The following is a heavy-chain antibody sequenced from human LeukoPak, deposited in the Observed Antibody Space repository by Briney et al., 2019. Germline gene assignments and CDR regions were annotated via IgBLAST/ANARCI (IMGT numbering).Heavy chain of an antibody. Sequence: GGSLRLSCEAVGFNISNAWMSWVRQTPGKGLEWVGRLKSKADGGTIDFAAPVTDRFTISRDDSKNLMHLQLNSLKTEDSGVYFCTTDRLFFQHWGQGTVVTVS. CDR2: LKSKADGGTI. J-gene: IGHJ1*01. CDR3: TTDRLFFQH. V-gene: IGHV3-15*01. CDR1: GFNISNAW. D-gene: IGHD4/OR15-4a*01.